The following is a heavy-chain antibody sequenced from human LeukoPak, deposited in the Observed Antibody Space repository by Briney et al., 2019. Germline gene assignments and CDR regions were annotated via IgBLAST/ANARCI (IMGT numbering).Heavy chain of an antibody. D-gene: IGHD5-18*01. CDR3: VKRVLGVYSYDY. V-gene: IGHV3-64D*09. CDR2: ISSNGGST. Sequence: QPGGSLRLSCSASGFTFSSCPMHWAPQAPGKGLEYVSAISSNGGSTYYADSVKGRFTISRDNSKNTLYLQMSSLRAEDTAVYYCVKRVLGVYSYDYWGQGTLVTVSS. CDR1: GFTFSSCP. J-gene: IGHJ4*02.